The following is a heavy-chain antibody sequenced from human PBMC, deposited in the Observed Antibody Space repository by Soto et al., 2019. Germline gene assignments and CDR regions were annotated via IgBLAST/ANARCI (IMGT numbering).Heavy chain of an antibody. J-gene: IGHJ3*02. Sequence: EVQLVESGGGLVQPGRSLRLSCAASGFTFDDYAMHWVRQAPGKGLEWVSGISWNSGSIGYADSVKGRFPISRDNAKNSLYLQMNSLSAEDTALYYCANDRHNLYDSGGAFDIWGQGTMVTVSS. CDR3: ANDRHNLYDSGGAFDI. V-gene: IGHV3-9*01. CDR2: ISWNSGSI. D-gene: IGHD3-16*01. CDR1: GFTFDDYA.